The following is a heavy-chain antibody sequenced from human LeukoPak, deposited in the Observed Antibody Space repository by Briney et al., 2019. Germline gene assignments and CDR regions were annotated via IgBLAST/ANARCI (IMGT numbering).Heavy chain of an antibody. Sequence: WVAIISYDGSNKYYADSVKGRFTISRDNSKNTLYLQMNSLRADDTAVYYCARTAARRFDYWGQGTLVTVSS. CDR2: ISYDGSNK. V-gene: IGHV3-30*01. D-gene: IGHD6-6*01. J-gene: IGHJ4*02. CDR3: ARTAARRFDY.